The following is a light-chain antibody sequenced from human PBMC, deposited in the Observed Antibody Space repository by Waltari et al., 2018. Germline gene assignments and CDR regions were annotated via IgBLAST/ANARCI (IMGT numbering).Light chain of an antibody. CDR2: DAS. Sequence: EIVLTQSPATLSLSPGERATLSCRASQSVSSYLAWYQRQPGQAPRLLLYDASNRATGVTARFSGSGSGTDFTPTISSLEPEDFAVYYCQQRSNWPPLTVGGGTKVEIK. CDR3: QQRSNWPPLT. V-gene: IGKV3-11*01. J-gene: IGKJ4*01. CDR1: QSVSSY.